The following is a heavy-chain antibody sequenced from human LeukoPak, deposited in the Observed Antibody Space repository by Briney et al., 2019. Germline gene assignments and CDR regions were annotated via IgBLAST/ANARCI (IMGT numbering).Heavy chain of an antibody. D-gene: IGHD3-22*01. V-gene: IGHV3-48*04. CDR2: ISHTSTTI. J-gene: IGHJ6*03. CDR3: ARSRKRVVIEYYYYMDV. CDR1: GFTFSSYT. Sequence: PGGSLRLSCAASGFTFSSYTMSWVRQAPGKGLEWISYISHTSTTIYYGDSVKGRFTISRDNSKNSLFLHMNSLRPEDTAVYYCARSRKRVVIEYYYYMDVWGKGTTVTVSS.